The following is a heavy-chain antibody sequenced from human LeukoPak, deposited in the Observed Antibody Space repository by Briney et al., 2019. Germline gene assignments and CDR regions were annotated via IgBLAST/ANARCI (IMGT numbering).Heavy chain of an antibody. V-gene: IGHV1-46*01. CDR3: ATAGGYYDSSGYAY. CDR1: GYTFTSYY. Sequence: ASVKVSCKASGYTFTSYYMHWVRQAPGQGLEWMGIINTSGGSTSYAQKFQGRVTMTRDMSTSTVYMELSRLRSEDTAVYYCATAGGYYDSSGYAYWGQGTLVTVSS. CDR2: INTSGGST. J-gene: IGHJ4*02. D-gene: IGHD3-22*01.